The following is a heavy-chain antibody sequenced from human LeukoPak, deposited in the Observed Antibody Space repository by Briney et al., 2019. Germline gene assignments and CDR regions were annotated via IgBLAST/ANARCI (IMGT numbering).Heavy chain of an antibody. CDR1: GYTFIVYY. CDR3: ARVLRYYDILSKPFDY. J-gene: IGHJ4*02. CDR2: INPNSGGT. Sequence: ASVTVSFKASGYTFIVYYIHWVRQAPGHGLEWMGWINPNSGGTNYAQKFQGRVTLTRDTSINTAYMELSRLRSDDTAVYYCARVLRYYDILSKPFDYWGQGTLVTVSS. D-gene: IGHD3-9*01. V-gene: IGHV1-2*02.